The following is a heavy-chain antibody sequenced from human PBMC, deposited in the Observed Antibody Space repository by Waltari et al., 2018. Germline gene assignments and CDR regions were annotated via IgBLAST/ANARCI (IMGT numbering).Heavy chain of an antibody. CDR3: AKAPGLYSLIDY. J-gene: IGHJ4*02. D-gene: IGHD2-21*01. Sequence: QVQLVESGGGVVQPGRSLRLSCAASGFTFSSYGMHWVRPAPGKGLEWVAVIWYDGSNKYYADSVKGRFTISRDNSKNTLYLQMNSLRAEDTAMYYCAKAPGLYSLIDYWGQGTLVTVSS. V-gene: IGHV3-30*18. CDR1: GFTFSSYG. CDR2: IWYDGSNK.